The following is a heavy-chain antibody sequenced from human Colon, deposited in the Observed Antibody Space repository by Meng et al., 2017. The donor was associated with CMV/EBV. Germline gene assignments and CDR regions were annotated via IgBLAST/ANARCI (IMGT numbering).Heavy chain of an antibody. CDR2: IHYSGGT. D-gene: IGHD3-10*01. V-gene: IGHV4-4*07. Sequence: QVPLQESGPRLGKPSETLSLTCTVSGDSIKNYYWTWLRQPAGKGLEWLGRIHYSGGTDDNPSLKSRVTLSIDTSKNQLSLKIYSVTAADTAVYYCARAGARGVPVDLWGQGTLVTVSS. CDR1: GDSIKNYY. J-gene: IGHJ4*02. CDR3: ARAGARGVPVDL.